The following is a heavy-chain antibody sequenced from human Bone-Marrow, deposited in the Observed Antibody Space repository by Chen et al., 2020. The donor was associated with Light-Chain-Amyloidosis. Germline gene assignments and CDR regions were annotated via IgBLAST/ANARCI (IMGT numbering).Heavy chain of an antibody. Sequence: EVQLEQSGPEVKKPGESLKTSCKGSGYTFPNYWIGWVRQMPGKGLEWMGVIYPDDSDARYSPSFEGQDTISADKSITTAYLQWRSLKASDTAMYYCARRRDGYNFDYWGQGTLVTVSS. J-gene: IGHJ4*02. V-gene: IGHV5-51*01. CDR2: IYPDDSDA. CDR1: GYTFPNYW. D-gene: IGHD5-12*01. CDR3: ARRRDGYNFDY.